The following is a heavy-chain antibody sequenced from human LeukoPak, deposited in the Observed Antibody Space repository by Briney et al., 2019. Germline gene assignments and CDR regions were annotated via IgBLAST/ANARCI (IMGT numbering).Heavy chain of an antibody. Sequence: GGSLRLSCAASGFTFSSYGMHWVRQAPGKGLEWVAVISYDGSDKYYADSVKGRFTISRGNSKNTLYLQMNGLRAEDTAIYYCAKDGGSYSWAAFDYWGQGTLVTVSS. V-gene: IGHV3-30*18. J-gene: IGHJ4*02. CDR1: GFTFSSYG. D-gene: IGHD1-26*01. CDR2: ISYDGSDK. CDR3: AKDGGSYSWAAFDY.